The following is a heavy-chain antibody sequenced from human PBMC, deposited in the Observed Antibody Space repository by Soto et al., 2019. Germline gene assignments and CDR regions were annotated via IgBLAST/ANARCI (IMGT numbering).Heavy chain of an antibody. CDR2: ISYDGSSK. V-gene: IGHV3-30-3*01. CDR3: GRFISTSCHLGSDY. J-gene: IGHJ4*02. CDR1: GFTFSSYA. Sequence: PGGSLRHSCAASGFTFSSYAMNWVRQAPGKGLEWVALISYDGSSKYYADSVKGRFTISRDGSKNTLFLQMDSLGAADTAVYYCGRFISTSCHLGSDYWGQGTLVTV. D-gene: IGHD2-2*01.